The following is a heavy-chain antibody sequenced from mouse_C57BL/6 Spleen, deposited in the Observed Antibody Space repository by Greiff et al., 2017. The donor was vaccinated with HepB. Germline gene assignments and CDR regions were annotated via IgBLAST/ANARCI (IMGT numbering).Heavy chain of an antibody. CDR3: ARSVYGNYPYYYAMDY. CDR2: IDPNSGGT. D-gene: IGHD2-1*01. V-gene: IGHV1-72*01. J-gene: IGHJ4*01. Sequence: QVQLKQPGAELVKPGASVKLSCKASGYTFTSYWMHWVKQRPGRGLEWIGRIDPNSGGTKYNEKFKSKATLTVDKPSSTAYMQLSSLTSEDSAVYYCARSVYGNYPYYYAMDYWGQGTSVTVSS. CDR1: GYTFTSYW.